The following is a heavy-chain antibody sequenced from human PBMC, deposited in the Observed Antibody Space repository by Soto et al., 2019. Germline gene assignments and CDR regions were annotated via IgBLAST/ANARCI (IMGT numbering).Heavy chain of an antibody. J-gene: IGHJ5*02. CDR2: ISAYNGNT. V-gene: IGHV1-18*01. Sequence: GASVKVSCKASGYTFTSYGISWVRQAPGQGLEWMGWISAYNGNTNYAQKLQGRVTMTTDTSTSTAYMALRSLRSDDTAVYYCARDRMLYCSGGSCYRAYNWFDPWGQGTLVTVSS. D-gene: IGHD2-15*01. CDR1: GYTFTSYG. CDR3: ARDRMLYCSGGSCYRAYNWFDP.